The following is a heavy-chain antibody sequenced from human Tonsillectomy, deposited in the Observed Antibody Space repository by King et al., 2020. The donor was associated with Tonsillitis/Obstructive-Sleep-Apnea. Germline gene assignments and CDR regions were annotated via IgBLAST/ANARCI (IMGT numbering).Heavy chain of an antibody. CDR3: ARDSMGHYYGSNCYYTFDY. D-gene: IGHD3-22*01. CDR2: ISAYNGNT. J-gene: IGHJ4*02. Sequence: QLVQSGAEVKKPGASVKVSCKASGYTFTRYGISWVRQAPGQGLEWMGWISAYNGNTNYAQKLQARVTMTTDTSTSTAYMDLRSLRSDDTAVYYCARDSMGHYYGSNCYYTFDYWGQGTLVTVSS. CDR1: GYTFTRYG. V-gene: IGHV1-18*01.